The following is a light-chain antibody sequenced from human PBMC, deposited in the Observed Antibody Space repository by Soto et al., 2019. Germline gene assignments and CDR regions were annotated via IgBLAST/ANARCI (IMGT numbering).Light chain of an antibody. V-gene: IGKV1-9*01. J-gene: IGKJ4*01. CDR3: QHLNSYPLT. CDR1: QVISNY. Sequence: DIPLTQSPSFLSASVGDRVTITCRASQVISNYLAWYQQKSGKAPKLLIYAASTLQSGVPSRFSGTGSGTEFSLTISSLQPDDFATYYCQHLNSYPLTFGGGTKVEIK. CDR2: AAS.